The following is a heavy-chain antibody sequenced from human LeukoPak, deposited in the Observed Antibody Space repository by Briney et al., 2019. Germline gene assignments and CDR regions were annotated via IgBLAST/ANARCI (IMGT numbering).Heavy chain of an antibody. J-gene: IGHJ6*02. D-gene: IGHD3-3*01. CDR1: GYTFTSYA. CDR3: ARERGYYDFWSGYSVYYYGMDV. Sequence: ASVTVSCKASGYTFTSYAMNWVRQAPGQGLEWMGWINTNTGNPTYAQGFTGRFVFSLDTSVSTAYLQISSLKAEDTAVYYCARERGYYDFWSGYSVYYYGMDVWGQGTTVTVSS. V-gene: IGHV7-4-1*02. CDR2: INTNTGNP.